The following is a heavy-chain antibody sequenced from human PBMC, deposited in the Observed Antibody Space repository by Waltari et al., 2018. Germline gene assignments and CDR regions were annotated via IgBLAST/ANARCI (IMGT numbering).Heavy chain of an antibody. CDR3: ARHWKRNGYRFDP. V-gene: IGHV4-39*01. D-gene: IGHD5-12*01. CDR1: GGSINRSSYY. J-gene: IGHJ5*02. Sequence: QLLLQESGPGLVTPSETLSLTCTVSGGSINRSSYYWGWVRQSPGKGPEWLGSMYYSGTTYHNPTLESRLTISGDTSKNQFSLRLSSVTAADTAVYYCARHWKRNGYRFDPWGQGTRVTVSS. CDR2: MYYSGTT.